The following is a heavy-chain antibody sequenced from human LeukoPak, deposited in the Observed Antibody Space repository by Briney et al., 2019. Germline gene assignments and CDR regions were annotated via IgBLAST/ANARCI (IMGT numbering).Heavy chain of an antibody. CDR1: GGSINSYY. CDR2: IYYSGST. Sequence: SETLSLTCTVSGGSINSYYWSWIRQPPGKGLEWIGYIYYSGSTNYNPSLKSRVTISVDTSKNQFSLKLSSVTAADTAVYYCARQRAFDIWGQGTMVTVSS. J-gene: IGHJ3*02. CDR3: ARQRAFDI. V-gene: IGHV4-59*01.